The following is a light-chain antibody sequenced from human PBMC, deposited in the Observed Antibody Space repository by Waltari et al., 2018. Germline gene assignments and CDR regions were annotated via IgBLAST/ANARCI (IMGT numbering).Light chain of an antibody. V-gene: IGKV4-1*01. CDR2: WAS. J-gene: IGKJ1*01. CDR3: QQYYSTPWT. Sequence: DLVLTQSPAPLPVSLRERAHINCKSRPSVLYSSNNKNYLAWYQQKPGQPPKLLIYWASTRESGVPDRFSGSGSGTDFTLTISSLQAEDVAVYYCQQYYSTPWTFGQGTKVEIK. CDR1: PSVLYSSNNKNY.